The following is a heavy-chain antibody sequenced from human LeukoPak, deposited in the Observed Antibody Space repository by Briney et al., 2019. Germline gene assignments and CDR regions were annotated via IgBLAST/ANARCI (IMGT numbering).Heavy chain of an antibody. Sequence: GGSLRLSCAASGFTFSSYAMNWARQAPGKGLEWVSTISGTTGRTHYADSVRGRFTISRDNSKNTLYLQMNSLRAEDTAGYYCDGADYWGQGTLVTVSS. CDR3: DGADY. J-gene: IGHJ4*02. CDR1: GFTFSSYA. CDR2: ISGTTGRT. D-gene: IGHD5-24*01. V-gene: IGHV3-23*01.